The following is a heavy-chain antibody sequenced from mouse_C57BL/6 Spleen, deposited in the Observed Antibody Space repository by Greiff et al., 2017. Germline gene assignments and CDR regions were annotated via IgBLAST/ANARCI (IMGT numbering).Heavy chain of an antibody. CDR1: GYTFTSYW. Sequence: QVQLQQPGAELVRPGTSVKLSCKASGYTFTSYWMHWVKQRPGQGLEWIGVIDPSDSYTNYNQKFKGKATLTVDTSSSTAYMQLSSLTSEDSAVYYCARSSYYYGTQYYFDYWGQGTTLTVSS. J-gene: IGHJ2*01. CDR2: IDPSDSYT. CDR3: ARSSYYYGTQYYFDY. V-gene: IGHV1-59*01. D-gene: IGHD1-1*01.